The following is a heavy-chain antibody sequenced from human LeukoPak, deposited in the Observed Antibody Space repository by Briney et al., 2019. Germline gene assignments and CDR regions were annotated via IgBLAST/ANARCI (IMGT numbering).Heavy chain of an antibody. J-gene: IGHJ6*03. D-gene: IGHD1-7*01. V-gene: IGHV3-9*01. CDR3: ARGPLQLRGYYYYYYMDV. CDR1: GFTFDDYA. CDR2: ISWNSGSI. Sequence: PGGSLRLSCAASGFTFDDYAMHWVRQAPGKGLEWVSGISWNSGSIGYADSVKGRFTISRDNSKNTLYLQMNSLRAEDTAVYYCARGPLQLRGYYYYYYMDVWGKGTTVTVSS.